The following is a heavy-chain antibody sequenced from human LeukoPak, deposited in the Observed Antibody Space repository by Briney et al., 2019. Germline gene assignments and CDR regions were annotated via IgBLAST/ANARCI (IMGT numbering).Heavy chain of an antibody. D-gene: IGHD1-26*01. CDR2: MNPNSGNT. CDR1: GYTFTSYD. Sequence: GASVKVSCKASGYTFTSYDINWVRQATGQGLEWMGWMNPNSGNTGYAQKFQGRVTMTRNTSISTAYMELSSLRSEDTAVYYCARGAKDSGSYLYYYYYMDVWGKGTTVTISS. CDR3: ARGAKDSGSYLYYYYYMDV. J-gene: IGHJ6*03. V-gene: IGHV1-8*01.